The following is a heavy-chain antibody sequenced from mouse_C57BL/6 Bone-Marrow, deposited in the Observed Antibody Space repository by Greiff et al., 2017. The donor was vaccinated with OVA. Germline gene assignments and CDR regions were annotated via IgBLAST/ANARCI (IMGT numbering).Heavy chain of an antibody. D-gene: IGHD4-1*01. Sequence: EVMLVESGGGLVQPGGSMKLSCVASGFTFSNYWMNWVRQSPEKGLEWVAQIRLKSDNYATHYAESVKGRFTISRDDSKSSVYLQMNNLRAEDTGIYYYQNWDEGYYYAMDYWGQGTSVTVSS. CDR2: IRLKSDNYAT. CDR1: GFTFSNYW. J-gene: IGHJ4*01. V-gene: IGHV6-3*01. CDR3: QNWDEGYYYAMDY.